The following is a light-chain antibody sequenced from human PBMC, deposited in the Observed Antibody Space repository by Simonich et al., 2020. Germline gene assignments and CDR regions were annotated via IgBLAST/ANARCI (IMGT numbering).Light chain of an antibody. V-gene: IGLV4-69*01. Sequence: QLVLTQSPSASASLGASVKLTCTLSSGHSSYAIAWHQQQPEKGPRYLMKLNSDGSHDKGAGIPERFSVSSSGAERYLTISSLQSEDEADYYCQTWGTGIQVFGGGTKLTVL. CDR2: LNSDGSH. CDR3: QTWGTGIQV. CDR1: SGHSSYA. J-gene: IGLJ3*02.